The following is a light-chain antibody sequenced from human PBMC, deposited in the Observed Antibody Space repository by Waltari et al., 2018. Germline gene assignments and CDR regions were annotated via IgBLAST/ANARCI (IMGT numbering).Light chain of an antibody. CDR3: QSYDHAFPVV. Sequence: TQPHSVSGSPGETVIISCTGSGGRIASNFVQWYQQRPGRAPAAVIYENNQRPSGVHGSFSGALDGSSKSASLTISGLQAEDEADYYCQSYDHAFPVVFGGVTKLTVL. J-gene: IGLJ3*02. V-gene: IGLV6-57*02. CDR1: GGRIASNF. CDR2: ENN.